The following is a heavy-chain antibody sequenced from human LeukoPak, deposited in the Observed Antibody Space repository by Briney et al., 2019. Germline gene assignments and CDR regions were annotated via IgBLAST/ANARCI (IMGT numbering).Heavy chain of an antibody. J-gene: IGHJ6*02. CDR3: ARGGGDFWSGFYPYYYYGMDV. CDR2: ISAYNGNT. D-gene: IGHD3-3*01. Sequence: ASVKVSCKASGYTFTSYGISWVRQAPGQGLEWMGWISAYNGNTNYVQKLQGRVTMTTDTSTSTVYMELRSLRSDDTAVYYCARGGGDFWSGFYPYYYYGMDVWGQGTTVTVSS. V-gene: IGHV1-18*01. CDR1: GYTFTSYG.